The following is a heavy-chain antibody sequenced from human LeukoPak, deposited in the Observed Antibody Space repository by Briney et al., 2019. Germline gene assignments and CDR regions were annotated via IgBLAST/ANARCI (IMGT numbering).Heavy chain of an antibody. CDR1: GFTFSSYG. V-gene: IGHV3-33*01. J-gene: IGHJ4*02. Sequence: PGGSLRLSCAASGFTFSSYGMHWVRQAPGKGLEGVAVIWYDGSNKYYADSVKGRFTISRDNSKNTLYLQMNSLRAEDTAVYYCAREYHSGWYYFDSWGQGTLVTVSS. CDR3: AREYHSGWYYFDS. CDR2: IWYDGSNK. D-gene: IGHD6-19*01.